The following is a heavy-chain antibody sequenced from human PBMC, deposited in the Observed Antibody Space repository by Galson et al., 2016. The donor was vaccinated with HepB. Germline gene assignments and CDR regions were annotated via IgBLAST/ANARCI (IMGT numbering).Heavy chain of an antibody. Sequence: SVKVSCKASGYTFTSYAMYWVRQAPGQRLERMGWINAGNGNTKYSQKFQGRVTITRDTSASTAYMELSSLRSEDTAVYYCARDSPAVAADYWGQGTLVTVSS. J-gene: IGHJ4*02. V-gene: IGHV1-3*01. CDR3: ARDSPAVAADY. CDR2: INAGNGNT. D-gene: IGHD6-19*01. CDR1: GYTFTSYA.